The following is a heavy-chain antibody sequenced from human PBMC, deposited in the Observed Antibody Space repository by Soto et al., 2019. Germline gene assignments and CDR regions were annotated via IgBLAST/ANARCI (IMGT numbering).Heavy chain of an antibody. D-gene: IGHD3-3*01. J-gene: IGHJ1*01. CDR3: ARVGNAFWRGYQARAEYCQH. Sequence: QVQLVQSGAEVKKPGSSVKVSCKASGGTFSSYAISWVRQAPGQGLEWMGGIIPIFGTANYAQKFQGRVTITADEYTSTAYMERVSLRSEDTAVDYCARVGNAFWRGYQARAEYCQHWGQGTLVTVSS. V-gene: IGHV1-69*01. CDR2: IIPIFGTA. CDR1: GGTFSSYA.